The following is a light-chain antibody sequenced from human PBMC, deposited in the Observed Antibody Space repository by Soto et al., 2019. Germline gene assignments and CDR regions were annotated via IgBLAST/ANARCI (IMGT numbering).Light chain of an antibody. Sequence: DIQMTQSPSTLSASVGDRVTITCRASQSISNWLAWYQQKPGKAPKLLISKASSLESGVPSRFSGSGSGTEFTLTISSLQPDDFATYYCQQYNSSFGQGTKVDIK. CDR3: QQYNSS. V-gene: IGKV1-5*03. J-gene: IGKJ1*01. CDR2: KAS. CDR1: QSISNW.